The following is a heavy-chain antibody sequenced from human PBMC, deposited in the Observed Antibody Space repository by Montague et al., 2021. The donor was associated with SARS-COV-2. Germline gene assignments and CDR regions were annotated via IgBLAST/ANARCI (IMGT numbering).Heavy chain of an antibody. Sequence: SETLSLTCAVYGGSFSGYYWSWIRQPPGKGLEWIGEINHSGSTKYNPSLTSRVTISVDTSKNQVSLKLTSVTAADTAVYYCARHLRVTTVTSHMYHYAMDVWGQGTTVTVSS. CDR1: GGSFSGYY. CDR3: ARHLRVTTVTSHMYHYAMDV. J-gene: IGHJ6*02. V-gene: IGHV4-34*01. D-gene: IGHD4-11*01. CDR2: INHSGST.